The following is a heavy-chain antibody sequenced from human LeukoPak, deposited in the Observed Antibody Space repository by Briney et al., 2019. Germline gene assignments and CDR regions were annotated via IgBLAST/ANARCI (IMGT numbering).Heavy chain of an antibody. CDR1: GSSISSSSYY. Sequence: PSETLSLTCTVSGSSISSSSYYWGWIRQPPGKGLEWIGSIYYSGSTYYNPSLKSRVTISVDTSKNQFSLKLSSVTAADTAVYYCARRRRQWLVRGYFDYWGQGTLVTVSS. V-gene: IGHV4-39*01. J-gene: IGHJ4*02. CDR2: IYYSGST. CDR3: ARRRRQWLVRGYFDY. D-gene: IGHD6-19*01.